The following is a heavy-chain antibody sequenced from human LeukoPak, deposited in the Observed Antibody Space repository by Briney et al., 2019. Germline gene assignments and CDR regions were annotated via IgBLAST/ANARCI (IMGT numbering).Heavy chain of an antibody. J-gene: IGHJ6*03. CDR2: IYTSGST. CDR3: ARHGARKDIVVSPGSKRLNNYYYYYYMDV. V-gene: IGHV4-61*02. D-gene: IGHD2-2*01. CDR1: GGSISSGSYY. Sequence: SETLSLTCTVSGGSISSGSYYWSWIRQPAGKGLEWIGRIYTSGSTNYNPSLKSRVTISVDTSKNQFSLKLSSVTAADTAVYYCARHGARKDIVVSPGSKRLNNYYYYYYMDVWGKGTTVTVSS.